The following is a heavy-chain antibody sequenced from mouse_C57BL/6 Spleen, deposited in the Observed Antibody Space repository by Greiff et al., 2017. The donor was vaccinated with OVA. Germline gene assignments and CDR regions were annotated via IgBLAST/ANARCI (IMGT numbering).Heavy chain of an antibody. CDR3: ARVQTGDYAMDY. Sequence: QVQLQQPGAELVMPGASVKLSCKASGYTFTSYWMHWVKQRPGQGLEWIGEIDPSDSYTNYNQKFKGKSTLTVDKSSSTAYMQLSSLTSEDSAVYYCARVQTGDYAMDYWGQGTSVTVSS. CDR1: GYTFTSYW. CDR2: IDPSDSYT. J-gene: IGHJ4*01. D-gene: IGHD4-1*01. V-gene: IGHV1-69*01.